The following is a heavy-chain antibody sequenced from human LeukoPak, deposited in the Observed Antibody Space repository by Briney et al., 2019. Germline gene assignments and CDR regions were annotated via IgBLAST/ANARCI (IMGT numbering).Heavy chain of an antibody. CDR3: AKGAKALYYYDSSGYYLDYYYYMDV. J-gene: IGHJ6*03. V-gene: IGHV3-23*01. CDR1: GLTFSCYG. CDR2: ISGIDGIT. Sequence: GGSLRHSCATSGLTFSCYGMSWVHQAAGKGREWVSAISGIDGITYYADSVKGRFTISRDNSKNTLYLQMNSLRAEDTAVYYCAKGAKALYYYDSSGYYLDYYYYMDVWGKGTTVTVSS. D-gene: IGHD3-22*01.